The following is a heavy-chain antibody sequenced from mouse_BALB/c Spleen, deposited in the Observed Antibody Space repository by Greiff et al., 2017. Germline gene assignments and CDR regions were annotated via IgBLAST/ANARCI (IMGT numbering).Heavy chain of an antibody. D-gene: IGHD2-4*01. CDR3: ARAYDYDIAY. CDR2: IWAGGST. CDR1: GFSLTSYG. V-gene: IGHV2-9*02. Sequence: VKVVESGPGLVAPSQSLSITCTVSGFSLTSYGVHWVRQPPGKGLEWLGVIWAGGSTNYNSALMSRLSISKNNSKSQVFLKMNSLQTDDTAMYYCARAYDYDIAYWGQGTLVTVSA. J-gene: IGHJ3*01.